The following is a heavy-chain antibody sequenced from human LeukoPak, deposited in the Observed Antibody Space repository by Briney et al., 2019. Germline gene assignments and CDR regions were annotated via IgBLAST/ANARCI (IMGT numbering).Heavy chain of an antibody. CDR1: GGSMRSYY. D-gene: IGHD3/OR15-3a*01. Sequence: SETLSLTCTVSGGSMRSYYWSWVRQPPGKGLERIGNIHHSGGTNYHSSLKSRVTMSIDTSKNLFSLNLSSVTAADTAVYYCAGWVWTVSHVEYFENWGQGTLVTVSS. J-gene: IGHJ1*01. V-gene: IGHV4-59*01. CDR3: AGWVWTVSHVEYFEN. CDR2: IHHSGGT.